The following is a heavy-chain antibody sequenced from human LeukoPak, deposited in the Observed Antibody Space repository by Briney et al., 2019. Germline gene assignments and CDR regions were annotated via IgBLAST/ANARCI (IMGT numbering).Heavy chain of an antibody. V-gene: IGHV1-2*02. J-gene: IGHJ4*02. CDR3: ARDLFSSSWYSYFDY. D-gene: IGHD6-13*01. CDR2: INPNSGGT. CDR1: GYSFTGKY. Sequence: ASVKVSCKASGYSFTGKYMHWVRQAPGQGLEWMGWINPNSGGTNYAQKFQGRVTMTRDTSISTAYMELSRLRSDDTAVYYCARDLFSSSWYSYFDYWGQGTLVTVSS.